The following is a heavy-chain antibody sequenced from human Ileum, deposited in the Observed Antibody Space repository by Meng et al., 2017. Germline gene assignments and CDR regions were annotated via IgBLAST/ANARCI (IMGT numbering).Heavy chain of an antibody. J-gene: IGHJ4*02. CDR3: ARRTQSTGTALGY. CDR2: MNPNSGNT. D-gene: IGHD1-1*01. V-gene: IGHV1-8*01. Sequence: QVQLVQSGPEVKKPGASVTVSCTASGFIFSSYDINWVRQAPRQGLEWMGWMNPNSGNTGFAQKFQDRITMTRDTSINTAYMELSSLTSEDTAVYYCARRTQSTGTALGYWGQGTLVTVSS. CDR1: GFIFSSYD.